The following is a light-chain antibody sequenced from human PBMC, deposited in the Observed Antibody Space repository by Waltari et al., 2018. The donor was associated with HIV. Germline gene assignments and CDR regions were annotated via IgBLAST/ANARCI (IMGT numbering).Light chain of an antibody. V-gene: IGKV3-11*01. J-gene: IGKJ4*01. Sequence: EIVLTQSPATLSLSPGERATLSCSASQRVSSYLAWYQQKPGQAPRLLIYDASNRATGIPARFSGSGSGTDFTLTISSLEPEDFAVYYCQQRSNWPLLTFGGGTKVEIK. CDR1: QRVSSY. CDR2: DAS. CDR3: QQRSNWPLLT.